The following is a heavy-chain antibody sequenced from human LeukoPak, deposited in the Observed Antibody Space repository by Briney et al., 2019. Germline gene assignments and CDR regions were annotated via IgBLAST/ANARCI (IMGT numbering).Heavy chain of an antibody. CDR1: GCTFTSYG. D-gene: IGHD1-26*01. Sequence: GASVKVSCKASGCTFTSYGISWVRQAPGQGLEWMGWISAYNGNTNYAQKLQGRVTMTTDTSTSTAYMEPRSLRSDDTAVYYCARLGSDSGASPLDYWGQGTLVTVSS. CDR2: ISAYNGNT. CDR3: ARLGSDSGASPLDY. V-gene: IGHV1-18*01. J-gene: IGHJ4*02.